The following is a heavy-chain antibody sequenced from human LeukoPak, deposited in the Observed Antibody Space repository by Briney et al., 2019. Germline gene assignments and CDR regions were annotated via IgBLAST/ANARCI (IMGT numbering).Heavy chain of an antibody. CDR1: GYSISSSY. J-gene: IGHJ4*02. CDR2: IYFTGIT. V-gene: IGHV4-59*01. CDR3: ARSSGAFDY. Sequence: SETLSLTCTVSGYSISSSYWSWIRQPPGKGLEWIGYIYFTGITNYNPSLRSRVTMSLDTSKNQFSLKLNSVTAADTAVYYCARSSGAFDYWGQGALVTVSS.